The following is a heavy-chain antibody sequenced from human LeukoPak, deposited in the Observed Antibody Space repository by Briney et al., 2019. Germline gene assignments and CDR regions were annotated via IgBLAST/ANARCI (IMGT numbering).Heavy chain of an antibody. Sequence: SETLSLTCTVSGGSISSGGSYWRWIRQHPGRGLEWIGYIYYSGSTYYNPSLKSRVTISVDTSKNQFSLKLSSVTAADTAVYYCARDSERKRYYYDSSGYSRVIDYWGQGTLVTVSS. CDR2: IYYSGST. CDR1: GGSISSGGSY. V-gene: IGHV4-31*03. D-gene: IGHD3-22*01. CDR3: ARDSERKRYYYDSSGYSRVIDY. J-gene: IGHJ4*02.